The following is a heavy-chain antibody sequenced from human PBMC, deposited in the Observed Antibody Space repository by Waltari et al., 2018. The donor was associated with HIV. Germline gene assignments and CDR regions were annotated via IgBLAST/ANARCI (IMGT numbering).Heavy chain of an antibody. J-gene: IGHJ6*02. D-gene: IGHD2-2*01. Sequence: QVQLVQSGAEVKKPGASVKVSCKASGYTFTSYDINWVRQATGQGLEWMGWMNPNRGNTGYAQKFQGRVTMTRNTSISTAYMELSSLRSEDTAVYYCARDYCSSTSCYYYYYYGMDVWGQGTTVTVSS. V-gene: IGHV1-8*01. CDR2: MNPNRGNT. CDR3: ARDYCSSTSCYYYYYYGMDV. CDR1: GYTFTSYD.